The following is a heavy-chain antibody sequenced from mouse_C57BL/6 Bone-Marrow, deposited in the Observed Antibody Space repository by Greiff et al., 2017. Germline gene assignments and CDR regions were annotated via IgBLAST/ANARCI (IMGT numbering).Heavy chain of an antibody. CDR1: GYAFTNYL. J-gene: IGHJ3*01. V-gene: IGHV1-54*01. CDR3: ARGSFAY. CDR2: INPGSGGT. Sequence: VQLQQSGAELVRPGTSVKVSCKASGYAFTNYLIEWVKQRPGQGLEWIGVINPGSGGTNYNEKFKGKATLTAYKSSCNAYMQLSSLTSYDSAVYFCARGSFAYWGQGTLVTVSA.